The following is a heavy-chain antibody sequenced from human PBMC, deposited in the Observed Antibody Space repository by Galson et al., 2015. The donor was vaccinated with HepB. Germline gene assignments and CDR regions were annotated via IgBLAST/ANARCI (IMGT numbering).Heavy chain of an antibody. CDR3: ASKGAIAAAGRASDY. V-gene: IGHV3-9*01. Sequence: SLRLSCAASGFTFGSYAMHWVRHAPGKGLEWVSDISWNSGSIGYADSVKGRFTISRDNAKNSLYLQMNSQRAEDTAVYYCASKGAIAAAGRASDYWGQGTLVTVSS. CDR2: ISWNSGSI. CDR1: GFTFGSYA. J-gene: IGHJ4*02. D-gene: IGHD6-13*01.